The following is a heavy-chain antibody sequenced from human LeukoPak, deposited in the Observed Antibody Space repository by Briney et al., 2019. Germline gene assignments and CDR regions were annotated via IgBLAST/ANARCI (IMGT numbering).Heavy chain of an antibody. J-gene: IGHJ6*03. V-gene: IGHV1-2*02. D-gene: IGHD6-13*01. Sequence: ASVKVSCKASGYTFTGYYMHWVRQAPGQGLEWMGWINPNSGGTNYAQKFQGRVTMTRDTSISTAYMELSRLRSDDTAVYYCARFGYSSSWDYYYYMDVWGKGTTVTISS. CDR1: GYTFTGYY. CDR2: INPNSGGT. CDR3: ARFGYSSSWDYYYYMDV.